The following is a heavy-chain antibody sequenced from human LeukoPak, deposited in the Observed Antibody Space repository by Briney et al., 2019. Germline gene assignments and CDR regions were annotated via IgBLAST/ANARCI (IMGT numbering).Heavy chain of an antibody. Sequence: SGPALVKPTQTLTLTCTFSGFSLSTIGMRVNWIRQPPGKALEWLARIDWDDDKFYSTSLKTRLTISKDTSKNQVVLTMTNMDPVDTATYYCARIAPHTALVTNWFAPWGQGTLVTVSS. J-gene: IGHJ5*02. D-gene: IGHD5-18*01. CDR1: GFSLSTIGMR. CDR2: IDWDDDK. CDR3: ARIAPHTALVTNWFAP. V-gene: IGHV2-70*04.